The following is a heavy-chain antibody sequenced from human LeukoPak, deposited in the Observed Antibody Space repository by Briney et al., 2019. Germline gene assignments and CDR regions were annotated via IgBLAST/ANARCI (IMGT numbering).Heavy chain of an antibody. V-gene: IGHV3-33*01. Sequence: PGGSLRLSCAASGFTFSSYGMHWVRQAPGKGLEWVAVIWYDGSNKYYADSVKGRSTISRDNSKNTLYLQMNSLRAEDTAVYYCARDFWSGYYDYWGQGTLVTVSS. CDR1: GFTFSSYG. CDR3: ARDFWSGYYDY. D-gene: IGHD3-3*01. CDR2: IWYDGSNK. J-gene: IGHJ4*02.